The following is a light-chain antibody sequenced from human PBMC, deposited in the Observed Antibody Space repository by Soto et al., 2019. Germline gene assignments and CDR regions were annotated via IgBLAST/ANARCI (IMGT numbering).Light chain of an antibody. CDR2: DVS. CDR1: ISDVGGYNY. V-gene: IGLV2-11*01. J-gene: IGLJ1*01. CDR3: WSYAGSYSYV. Sequence: QSLLTQPRSVSRSPGHSFTISFTGTISDVGGYNYVSWYQHHPGKAPKLMIYDVSKRPSGFPDRFSGSKSGNTASLTISALQAEDEADYYCWSYAGSYSYVFGTGTKAT.